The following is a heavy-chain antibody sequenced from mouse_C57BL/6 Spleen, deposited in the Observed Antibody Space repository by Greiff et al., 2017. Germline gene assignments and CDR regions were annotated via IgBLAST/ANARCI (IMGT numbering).Heavy chain of an antibody. V-gene: IGHV1-82*01. CDR3: ARSDSNYYYAMDY. Sequence: QVQLQQSGAELVRPGTSVKISCKASGYAFSSSWMNWVKQRPGKGLEWIGRIYPGDGDTNYNGKFKGKATLTADKSSSTAYMQLSSLTSEDSAVYFCARSDSNYYYAMDYWGQGTSVTVSS. D-gene: IGHD2-5*01. CDR2: IYPGDGDT. J-gene: IGHJ4*01. CDR1: GYAFSSSW.